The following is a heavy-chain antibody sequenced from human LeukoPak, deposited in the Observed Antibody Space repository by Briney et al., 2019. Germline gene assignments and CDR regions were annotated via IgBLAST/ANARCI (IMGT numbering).Heavy chain of an antibody. CDR2: IYSGGST. J-gene: IGHJ3*01. CDR1: GFTVSNNY. V-gene: IGHV3-53*01. Sequence: GGSLRLSCAASGFTVSNNYMSWVRQAPGKGLEWVSAIYSGGSTFFADAVKGRFNISRDNSKNTLYLQMNSLRMEDAAVADYESGLKVYGNWGQGTRVTVSS. CDR3: ESGLKVYGN. D-gene: IGHD2-8*01.